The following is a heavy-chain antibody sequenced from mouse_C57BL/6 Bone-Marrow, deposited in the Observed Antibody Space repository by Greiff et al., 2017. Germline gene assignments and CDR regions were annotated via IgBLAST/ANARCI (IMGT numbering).Heavy chain of an antibody. CDR2: IDPENGDT. CDR1: GFNIKDDY. V-gene: IGHV14-4*01. CDR3: TTYGLRFDY. D-gene: IGHD2-4*01. J-gene: IGHJ2*01. Sequence: EVQLQQSGAELVRPGASVKLSCTASGFNIKDDYMHWVKQRPEQGLEWIGWIDPENGDTEYASKFQGKATITADTSSNTAYLQLSSLTSEDTAVYYCTTYGLRFDYWGQGTTLTVSS.